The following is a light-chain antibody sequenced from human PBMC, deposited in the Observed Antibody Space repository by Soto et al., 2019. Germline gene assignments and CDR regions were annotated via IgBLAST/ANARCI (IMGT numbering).Light chain of an antibody. Sequence: DIQMTQSPSSLSASVGDRVTITCQASQDISNYLNWYQQKPGKAPKLLIYDASNLETGVPSRFSGSGSGTDFTFTISSLQPEDIAPDYCQQYDNLLLTFGGGTK. CDR2: DAS. V-gene: IGKV1-33*01. J-gene: IGKJ4*01. CDR3: QQYDNLLLT. CDR1: QDISNY.